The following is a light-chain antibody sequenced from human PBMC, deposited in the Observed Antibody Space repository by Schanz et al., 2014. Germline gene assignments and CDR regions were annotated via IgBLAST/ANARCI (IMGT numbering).Light chain of an antibody. CDR3: QQSYSTPLT. V-gene: IGKV3D-15*01. CDR1: QSVSSN. J-gene: IGKJ4*01. Sequence: EIVMTQSPATLSVSPGERATLSCRASQSVSSNLAWYQQKPGQAPRLLIYGASSRATGIPDRFSGSGSGTDFTLTISRLQPEDFATYYCQQSYSTPLTFGGGTKVEIK. CDR2: GAS.